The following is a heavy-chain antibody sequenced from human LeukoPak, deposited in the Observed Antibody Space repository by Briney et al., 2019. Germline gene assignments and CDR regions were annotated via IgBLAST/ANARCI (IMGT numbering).Heavy chain of an antibody. Sequence: PSETLSLTCSVTGGSVSSGNYFWGWIRQPPGKGLEWIGNINYLGSTAYNPSLKSRVTTSVDTSKHQFSLKLTSVTAADTAVYYCARLSKGRYFDYFFDYWGQGTLVTASS. CDR2: INYLGST. CDR1: GGSVSSGNYF. CDR3: ARLSKGRYFDYFFDY. D-gene: IGHD3-9*01. V-gene: IGHV4-39*01. J-gene: IGHJ4*02.